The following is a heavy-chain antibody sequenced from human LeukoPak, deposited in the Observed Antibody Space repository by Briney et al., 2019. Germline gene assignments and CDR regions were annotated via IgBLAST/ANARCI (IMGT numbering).Heavy chain of an antibody. CDR2: ISWNSGSI. CDR1: GFTFDDYA. Sequence: GGSLRLSCAASGFTFDDYAKHWVRQAPGKGLEWVSGISWNSGSIGYADSVKGRFTISRDNAKNSLYLQMNSLRAEDTALYYCAKDIRGYSYGFDYWGQGTLVTVSS. J-gene: IGHJ4*02. CDR3: AKDIRGYSYGFDY. D-gene: IGHD5-18*01. V-gene: IGHV3-9*01.